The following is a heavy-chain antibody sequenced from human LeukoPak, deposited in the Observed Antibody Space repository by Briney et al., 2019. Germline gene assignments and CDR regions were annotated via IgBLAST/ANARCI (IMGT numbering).Heavy chain of an antibody. D-gene: IGHD3-22*01. J-gene: IGHJ4*02. CDR1: GGTFSSYA. Sequence: ASVKVSCKASGGTFSSYAISWVRQAPGQGLEWMGGIIPIFGTANYAQKFQGRDTITTDESTSTAYMELSSLRSEDTAVYYCAAYYDSSGYYRKNDYWGQGTLVTVSS. CDR3: AAYYDSSGYYRKNDY. CDR2: IIPIFGTA. V-gene: IGHV1-69*05.